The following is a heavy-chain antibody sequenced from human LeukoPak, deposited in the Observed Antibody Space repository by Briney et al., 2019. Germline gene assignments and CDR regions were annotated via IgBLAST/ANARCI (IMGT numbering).Heavy chain of an antibody. D-gene: IGHD1-26*01. Sequence: SETLSLTCAVYGGSFSGYYWSWIRQPPGEGLEWIGEINHSGSTNYNPSLKSRVTISVDTSKNQFSLKLSSVTAADTAVYYCARRDPVGASLIDYWGQGTLVTVSS. J-gene: IGHJ4*02. V-gene: IGHV4-34*01. CDR2: INHSGST. CDR1: GGSFSGYY. CDR3: ARRDPVGASLIDY.